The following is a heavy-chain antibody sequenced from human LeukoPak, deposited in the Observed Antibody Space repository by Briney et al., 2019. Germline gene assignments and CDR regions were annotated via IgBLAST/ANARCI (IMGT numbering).Heavy chain of an antibody. CDR1: GFTFSSYA. CDR3: ARWIRDGDYHYYGMDV. V-gene: IGHV3-30-3*01. J-gene: IGHJ6*02. D-gene: IGHD4-17*01. Sequence: GGSLRLSCAASGFTFSSYAMHWVRQAPGKGLEWVAVISYDGSNKYYADSVKGRFTISRDNSKNTLYLQMNSLRAEDTAVYYCARWIRDGDYHYYGMDVWGQGTTVTVSS. CDR2: ISYDGSNK.